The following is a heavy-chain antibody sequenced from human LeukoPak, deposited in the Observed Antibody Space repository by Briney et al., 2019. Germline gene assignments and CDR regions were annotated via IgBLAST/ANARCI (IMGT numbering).Heavy chain of an antibody. Sequence: SQTLSLTCAVSGGSISSGGYSWSWIRQPPGKGLEWIGYIYHSGSTYYNPSLKSRVTISVDRSKNQFSLKLSSVTAADTAVYYCAGVYSGYEWGWYFDLWGRGTLVTVSS. CDR2: IYHSGST. V-gene: IGHV4-30-2*01. D-gene: IGHD5-12*01. CDR1: GGSISSGGYS. J-gene: IGHJ2*01. CDR3: AGVYSGYEWGWYFDL.